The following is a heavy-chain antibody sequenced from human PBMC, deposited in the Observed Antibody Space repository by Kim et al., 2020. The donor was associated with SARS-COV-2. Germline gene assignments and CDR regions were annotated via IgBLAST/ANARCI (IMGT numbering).Heavy chain of an antibody. Sequence: GGSLRLSCSASGFTFSSYAMHWVRQAPGKGLEYVSAISSNGGSTYYADSVKGRFTISRDNSKNTLYLQMSSLRAEDTAVYYCVKLRVITIFGVVISNFDLWGRGTLVTVSS. J-gene: IGHJ2*01. CDR2: ISSNGGST. D-gene: IGHD3-3*01. CDR1: GFTFSSYA. V-gene: IGHV3-64D*06. CDR3: VKLRVITIFGVVISNFDL.